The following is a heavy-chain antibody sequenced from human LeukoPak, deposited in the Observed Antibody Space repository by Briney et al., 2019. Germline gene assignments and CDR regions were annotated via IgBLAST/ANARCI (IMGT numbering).Heavy chain of an antibody. CDR2: ISGSGGST. CDR3: AKGGFLEWHFDY. D-gene: IGHD3-3*01. J-gene: IGHJ4*02. Sequence: GGSLRLSCAASGFTFSSYAMSWVRQAPGKGLEWVSAISGSGGSTYYTDSVKGRFTISRDNSKNTLYLQMNSLRAEDTAVYYCAKGGFLEWHFDYWGQGTLVTVSS. V-gene: IGHV3-23*01. CDR1: GFTFSSYA.